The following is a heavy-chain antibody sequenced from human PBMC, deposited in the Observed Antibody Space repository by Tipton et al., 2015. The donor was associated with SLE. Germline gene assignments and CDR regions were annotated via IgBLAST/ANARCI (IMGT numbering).Heavy chain of an antibody. CDR2: IYHSGST. CDR3: ARVPAVYYYYMDV. CDR1: GVSISSGGYA. Sequence: TLSLTCAVSGVSISSGGYAWSWIRQPPGKGLEWIGYIYHSGSTYYNPSLKSRLTLSVDTSKNHLSLNLTSVTAADTAVYYCARVPAVYYYYMDVWGKGTTVTVSS. D-gene: IGHD2-2*01. J-gene: IGHJ6*03. V-gene: IGHV4-30-2*01.